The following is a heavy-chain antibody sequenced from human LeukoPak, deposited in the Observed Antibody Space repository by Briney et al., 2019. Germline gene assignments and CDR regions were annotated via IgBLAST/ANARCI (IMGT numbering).Heavy chain of an antibody. J-gene: IGHJ4*02. CDR2: MNPNSGNT. CDR3: ARGRGFQSREYQLLVFDY. CDR1: GYTFTSYD. D-gene: IGHD2-2*01. Sequence: ASVKVSCKASGYTFTSYDINWVRQAPGQGLEWMGWMNPNSGNTGYAQKFQGRVTMTRNTSISTAYMELSSLRSEDTAVYYCARGRGFQSREYQLLVFDYWGQGTLVTVSS. V-gene: IGHV1-8*01.